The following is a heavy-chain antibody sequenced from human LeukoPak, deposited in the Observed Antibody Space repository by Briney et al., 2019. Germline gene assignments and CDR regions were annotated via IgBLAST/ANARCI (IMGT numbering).Heavy chain of an antibody. CDR3: ARLKQWLVRDYYYHGMDV. CDR1: GFTFSSYW. J-gene: IGHJ6*02. CDR2: IKQDGSEK. Sequence: GGSLRLSCAASGFTFSSYWMSWVRQAPGKGLEWVANIKQDGSEKYYVDSVKGRFTISRDNTKNSLYLQMNSLRAEDTAVYYCARLKQWLVRDYYYHGMDVWGQGTTVTVSS. V-gene: IGHV3-7*01. D-gene: IGHD6-19*01.